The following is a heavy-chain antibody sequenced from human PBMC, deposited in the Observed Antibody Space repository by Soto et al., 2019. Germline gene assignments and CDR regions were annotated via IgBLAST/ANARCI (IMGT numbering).Heavy chain of an antibody. CDR3: ARLAPCTSEICYSRPLDY. V-gene: IGHV1-18*01. Sequence: QVQLLQSGVEVKKPGASVKVSCKASGYTFATYGIGWVRQAPGPGLEWMGWITPSNGDTNYAQKLQGRVNMTTDTSTSTAYMEVRSLRSDDTAVYYCARLAPCTSEICYSRPLDYWGQGTLVTVSS. J-gene: IGHJ4*02. CDR1: GYTFATYG. CDR2: ITPSNGDT. D-gene: IGHD2-15*01.